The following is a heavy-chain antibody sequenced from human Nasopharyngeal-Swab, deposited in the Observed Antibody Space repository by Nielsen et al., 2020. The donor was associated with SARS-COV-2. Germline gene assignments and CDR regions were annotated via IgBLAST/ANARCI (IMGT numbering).Heavy chain of an antibody. Sequence: GGSLRLSCAASGFTFSLYTINWVRQAPGKGLEWVSGISASGGSIYHADSVKDRFTISRDNSKNTLFLQMHSLRGEDTAIYYCVSAGSIEYWGPGTLVTVSA. V-gene: IGHV3-23*01. D-gene: IGHD3-10*01. CDR2: ISASGGSI. CDR1: GFTFSLYT. CDR3: VSAGSIEY. J-gene: IGHJ4*02.